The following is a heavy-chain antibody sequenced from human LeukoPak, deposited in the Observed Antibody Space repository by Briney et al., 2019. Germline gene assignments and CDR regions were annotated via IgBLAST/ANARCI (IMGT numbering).Heavy chain of an antibody. D-gene: IGHD3-22*01. CDR3: ARGEVQHYESSGFNDY. J-gene: IGHJ4*02. V-gene: IGHV1-2*02. Sequence: ASVKVSCKASGYTLTGYYMHWVRQAPGQGLEWMGWINLNSGGTNVAPKFQGRVAMTRDTSIGTAYVELNRLRSDDTAVYYCARGEVQHYESSGFNDYWGQGTLVTVSS. CDR1: GYTLTGYY. CDR2: INLNSGGT.